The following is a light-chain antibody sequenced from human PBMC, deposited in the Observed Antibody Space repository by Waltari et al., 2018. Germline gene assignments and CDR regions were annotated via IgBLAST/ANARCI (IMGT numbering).Light chain of an antibody. V-gene: IGKV4-1*01. CDR2: WAS. Sequence: DIVMTQSPDSLSVSLGERATINCKSSQSVVYSSYNKNDLAWYQQKPGQPPKLLIYWASTRESGVPDRFSGSGSGTDFTLTISSLQAEDVAVYYCHQYYSIPYTFGQGTKLEVK. J-gene: IGKJ2*01. CDR1: QSVVYSSYNKND. CDR3: HQYYSIPYT.